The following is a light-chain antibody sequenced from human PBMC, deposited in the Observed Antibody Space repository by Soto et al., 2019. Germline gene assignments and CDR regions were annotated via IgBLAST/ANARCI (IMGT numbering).Light chain of an antibody. Sequence: EIVLTQSPATLSLSPGDRATRSCGASQSVRSSYVAWYQQKAGLAPRLLIYDGSSRASGIPDRFSGSGSGTDFTLTIGRLEPEDFAVYYCQQYDNSAPLSFGGGTKVEMK. V-gene: IGKV3D-20*01. J-gene: IGKJ4*01. CDR2: DGS. CDR1: QSVRSSY. CDR3: QQYDNSAPLS.